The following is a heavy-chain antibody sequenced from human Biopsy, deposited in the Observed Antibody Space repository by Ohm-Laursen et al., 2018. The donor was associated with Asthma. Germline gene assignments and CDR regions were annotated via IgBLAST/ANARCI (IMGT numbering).Heavy chain of an antibody. Sequence: SLRLSCTASGFTFSHYWMHWVRQAPGKGLVWVSRINGDGSSTSYADSVKGRFTISRDNAKKKLSLQMTSLGAEDTAVYYCASECTVATCPLAYWGQGALVTVSS. D-gene: IGHD2-8*02. CDR3: ASECTVATCPLAY. V-gene: IGHV3-74*01. CDR1: GFTFSHYW. CDR2: INGDGSST. J-gene: IGHJ4*02.